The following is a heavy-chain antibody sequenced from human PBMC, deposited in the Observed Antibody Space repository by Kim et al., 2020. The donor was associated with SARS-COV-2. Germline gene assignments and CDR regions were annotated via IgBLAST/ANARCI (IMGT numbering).Heavy chain of an antibody. D-gene: IGHD3-10*01. CDR2: ISYDGSNK. CDR1: GFTFSSYG. J-gene: IGHJ2*01. Sequence: GGCLRLSCAASGFTFSSYGMHWVRQAPGKGLEWVAVISYDGSNKYYADSVKGRFTISRDNSKNTLYLQMNSLRAEDTAVYYCAKGDSPLLTMVRGVVDWFFDLWGRGTLVTVSS. CDR3: AKGDSPLLTMVRGVVDWFFDL. V-gene: IGHV3-30*18.